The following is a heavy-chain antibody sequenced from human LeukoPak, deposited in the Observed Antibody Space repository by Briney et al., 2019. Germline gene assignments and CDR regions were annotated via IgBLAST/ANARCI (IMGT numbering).Heavy chain of an antibody. CDR1: GFTVSSNY. D-gene: IGHD6-13*01. CDR2: INHSGST. Sequence: GSLRLSCAASGFTVSSNYMSWVRQAPGKGLEWIGEINHSGSTNYNPSLKSRVTISVDTSKNQFSLKLSSVTAADTAVYYCAKVRYSSSWYFGPYYYYMDVWGKGATVTVSS. V-gene: IGHV4-34*01. J-gene: IGHJ6*03. CDR3: AKVRYSSSWYFGPYYYYMDV.